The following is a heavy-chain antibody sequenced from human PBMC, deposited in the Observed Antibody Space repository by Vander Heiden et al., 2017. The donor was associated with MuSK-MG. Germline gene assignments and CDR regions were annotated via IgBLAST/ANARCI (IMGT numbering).Heavy chain of an antibody. V-gene: IGHV3-7*01. CDR3: ARKSVSGRMEYAAFDI. J-gene: IGHJ3*02. CDR2: IKQDGSEK. D-gene: IGHD2-8*01. Sequence: EVQLVESGGGLVQPGGSLRLSCAASGFTFRSYWMGWGRQDPGKGLEWVANIKQDGSEKYYVDSVKGRFTISRDNAKNSRDLKMNSMRAEETAVYYCARKSVSGRMEYAAFDIWGQGTMVTVYS. CDR1: GFTFRSYW.